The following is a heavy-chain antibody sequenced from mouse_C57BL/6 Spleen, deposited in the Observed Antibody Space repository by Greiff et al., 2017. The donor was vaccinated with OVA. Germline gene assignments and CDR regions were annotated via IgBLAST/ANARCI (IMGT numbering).Heavy chain of an antibody. Sequence: VQLQQSGPELVKPGASVKLSCKASGYTFTSYDINWVKQRPGQGLEWIGWIYPRDGSTKYNEKFKGKATLTVDTSSSTEYMELHSLTSEDSAVYFCARSPITTVVATKDYFDYWGQGTTLTVSS. CDR1: GYTFTSYD. CDR3: ARSPITTVVATKDYFDY. CDR2: IYPRDGST. D-gene: IGHD1-1*01. J-gene: IGHJ2*01. V-gene: IGHV1-85*01.